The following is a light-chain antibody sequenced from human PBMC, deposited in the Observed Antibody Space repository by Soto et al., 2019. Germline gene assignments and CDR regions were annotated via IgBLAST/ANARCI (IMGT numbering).Light chain of an antibody. V-gene: IGKV1-5*03. CDR2: KAS. CDR3: QQYNTYSWT. J-gene: IGKJ1*01. Sequence: DIQMTQFPSPLSASVGDRVTITCRASQSISNRLAWFQQKSGEAPNLLIHKASSLESGVPSRFSGSGSGTEFTLTISSLQPDDFATYYCQQYNTYSWTFGQGTKV. CDR1: QSISNR.